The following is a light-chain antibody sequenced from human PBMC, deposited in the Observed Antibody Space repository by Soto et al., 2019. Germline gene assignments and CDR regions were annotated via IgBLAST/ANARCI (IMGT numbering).Light chain of an antibody. V-gene: IGKV3-11*01. CDR1: QSISSY. Sequence: EIVLTQSPATLSLSPGERATLSCRASQSISSYLAWYQHKPAQAPRLLIYDASTRAPGIPARFSGSGSGTDFTLTISSLEPEDFAVYFCQLRSNWPPTWTFGQGTKVEVK. CDR2: DAS. J-gene: IGKJ1*01. CDR3: QLRSNWPPTWT.